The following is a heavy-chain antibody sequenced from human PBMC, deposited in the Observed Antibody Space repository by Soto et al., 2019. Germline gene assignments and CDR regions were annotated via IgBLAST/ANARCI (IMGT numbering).Heavy chain of an antibody. Sequence: QTGGSLRLSCAASGFTISNYGMHWVRQAPGKGLEWVAVISYDGSNKYFADSVKGRFTISRDISKNTLYLQMNSLRAEDTAVYYCAKAQSTGYAFDYWGQGTLVTVSS. J-gene: IGHJ4*02. CDR1: GFTISNYG. CDR3: AKAQSTGYAFDY. CDR2: ISYDGSNK. V-gene: IGHV3-30*18. D-gene: IGHD3-22*01.